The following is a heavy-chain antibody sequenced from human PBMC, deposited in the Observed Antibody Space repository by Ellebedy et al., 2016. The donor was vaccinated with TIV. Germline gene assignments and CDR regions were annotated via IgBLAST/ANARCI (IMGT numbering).Heavy chain of an antibody. CDR2: ISFDESSK. CDR3: ARGSGYCSSTSCSGGSD. V-gene: IGHV3-30*03. D-gene: IGHD2-2*01. Sequence: GESLKISCAASGFAFSGYAMHWVRQAPGKGLEWVAEISFDESSKYYADSVKGRFTISRDNSKNTLYLQMNSLRPEDTAVYYCARGSGYCSSTSCSGGSDWGQGTPVTVSS. J-gene: IGHJ4*02. CDR1: GFAFSGYA.